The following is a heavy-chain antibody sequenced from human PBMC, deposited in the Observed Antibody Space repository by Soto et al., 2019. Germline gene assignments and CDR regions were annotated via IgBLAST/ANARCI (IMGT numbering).Heavy chain of an antibody. J-gene: IGHJ4*02. CDR3: ARAPGIAVPGELY. CDR1: GYTFASNY. D-gene: IGHD6-19*01. V-gene: IGHV1-46*03. Sequence: SAKASCKASGYTFASNYMHSVQQSPEQGLEWMGIINPSGGSTSYAQKFQGRVTMTRDTSTSTVYMELSSLRSEDTAVYYCARAPGIAVPGELYWGQAPPVTVPQ. CDR2: INPSGGST.